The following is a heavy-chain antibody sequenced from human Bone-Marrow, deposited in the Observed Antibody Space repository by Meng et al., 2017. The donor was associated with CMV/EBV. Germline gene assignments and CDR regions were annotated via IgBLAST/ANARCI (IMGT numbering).Heavy chain of an antibody. CDR3: ARDYDSSAYYNCFDP. J-gene: IGHJ5*02. D-gene: IGHD3-22*01. CDR2: SNAGNGNT. V-gene: IGHV1-3*02. CDR1: GYTFTSYA. Sequence: ASVKVSCKASGYTFTSYAMHWVRQAPGQRLEWMGWSNAGNGNTKYSQEFQGRVTITRDTSASTAYMELSSLRSEDTAVYYCARDYDSSAYYNCFDPWGQGTLVTFSS.